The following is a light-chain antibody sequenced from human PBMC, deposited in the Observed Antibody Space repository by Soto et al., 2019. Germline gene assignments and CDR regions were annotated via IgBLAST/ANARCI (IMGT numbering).Light chain of an antibody. CDR3: SSYTSTFTWV. Sequence: QSALTQPASVSGSPGQSITISCTGTNKDIGLHDFVSWHQQHPGKAPKFIIYGISNRPSGVSNRFSGSKSGNTASLTISGLQGYHEAYYYCSSYTSTFTWVFGGGTKLTVL. CDR1: NKDIGLHDF. J-gene: IGLJ3*02. V-gene: IGLV2-14*01. CDR2: GIS.